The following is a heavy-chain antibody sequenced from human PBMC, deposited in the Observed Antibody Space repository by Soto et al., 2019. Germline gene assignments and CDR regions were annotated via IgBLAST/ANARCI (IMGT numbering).Heavy chain of an antibody. CDR2: IKSKTDGGTT. CDR3: TTATYYDFWSGYYSFFY. J-gene: IGHJ4*02. V-gene: IGHV3-15*07. CDR1: GFTFSNAW. D-gene: IGHD3-3*01. Sequence: GESLKISCAASGFTFSNAWMNWVRQAPGKGLEWVGRIKSKTDGGTTDYAAPVKGRFTISRDDSKNTLYLQMNSLKTEDTAVYYCTTATYYDFWSGYYSFFYWGQGTLVTVSS.